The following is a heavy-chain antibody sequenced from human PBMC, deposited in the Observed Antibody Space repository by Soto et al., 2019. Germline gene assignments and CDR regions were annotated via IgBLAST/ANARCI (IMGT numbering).Heavy chain of an antibody. CDR2: IYYTGSP. CDR1: GDSMTRNSYF. Sequence: SETLSLTCSVSGDSMTRNSYFWDWIRRAPGKGLEWIGSIYYTGSPYYNPSLKSRVTISVDTSKNQFSLRLTSVTAEDTAVYYCERSKGETGLDYWGQGTPVTVSS. CDR3: ERSKGETGLDY. D-gene: IGHD1-1*01. J-gene: IGHJ4*02. V-gene: IGHV4-39*01.